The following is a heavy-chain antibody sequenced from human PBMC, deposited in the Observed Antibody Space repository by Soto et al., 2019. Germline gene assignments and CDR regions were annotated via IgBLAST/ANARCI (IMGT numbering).Heavy chain of an antibody. Sequence: EVQLVESGGGLVQPGGSLRLSCAASGFTFSNYWMSWVRQAPGKGLEWLANIKEDGREANYVDSVKGRFTISRDNAKNSLNRQGTGWRVKDKAAFYWAGEPLLGLFNLDSGGQGTQVTVSS. CDR2: IKEDGREA. J-gene: IGHJ4*02. CDR3: AGEPLLGLFNLDS. CDR1: GFTFSNYW. D-gene: IGHD3-3*01. V-gene: IGHV3-7*01.